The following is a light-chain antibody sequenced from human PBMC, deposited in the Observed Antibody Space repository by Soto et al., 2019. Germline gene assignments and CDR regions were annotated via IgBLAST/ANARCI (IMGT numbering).Light chain of an antibody. CDR1: QSVTNRY. J-gene: IGKJ2*01. CDR2: GIS. V-gene: IGKV3-20*01. Sequence: ESVLTQSPGTLSLSPGETATLSCRASQSVTNRYFAWYQQRPGQAPSLLIYGISNSATGIPDRFSGSGSGKDFTLTISRLEAEDFVVYYCQQYSSLPHTFGQGTKLEFK. CDR3: QQYSSLPHT.